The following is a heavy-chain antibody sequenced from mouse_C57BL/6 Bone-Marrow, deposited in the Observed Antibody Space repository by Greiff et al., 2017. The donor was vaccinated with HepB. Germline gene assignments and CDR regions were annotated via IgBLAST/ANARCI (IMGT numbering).Heavy chain of an antibody. Sequence: VQLKESGGGLVKPGGSLKLSCAASGFTFSDYGMHWVRQAPEKGLEWVAYISSGSSTIYYADTVKGRFTISRDNAKNTLFLQMTSLRSEDTAMYYGARDYYGSSYVGDEDYWGQGTTLTVSS. J-gene: IGHJ2*01. CDR3: ARDYYGSSYVGDEDY. CDR1: GFTFSDYG. V-gene: IGHV5-17*01. D-gene: IGHD1-1*01. CDR2: ISSGSSTI.